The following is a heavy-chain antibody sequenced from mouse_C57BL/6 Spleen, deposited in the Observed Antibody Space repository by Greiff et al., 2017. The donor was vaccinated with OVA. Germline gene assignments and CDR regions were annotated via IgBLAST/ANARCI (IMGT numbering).Heavy chain of an antibody. CDR2: LDPSDSYT. D-gene: IGHD1-1*01. V-gene: IGHV1-69*01. J-gene: IGHJ4*01. Sequence: QVQLQQPGAELVMPGASVKLSCKASGYTFTSYWMHWVKPRPGPGLEWIGELDPSDSYTNHNQKFKGKSTLTVDKSASTAYMQLSSLTSEDSAVYYCARSSSYAMDYWGQGTSVTVSS. CDR3: ARSSSYAMDY. CDR1: GYTFTSYW.